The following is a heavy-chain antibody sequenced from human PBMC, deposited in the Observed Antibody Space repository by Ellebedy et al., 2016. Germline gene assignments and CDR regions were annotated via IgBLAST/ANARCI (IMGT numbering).Heavy chain of an antibody. CDR1: GYTFTNYG. D-gene: IGHD6-19*01. V-gene: IGHV1-18*01. CDR2: ITLYNGDT. J-gene: IGHJ5*02. CDR3: ARELGSSTGNWFSP. Sequence: ASVKVSCXASGYTFTNYGITWVRRAPGQGLEWMGWITLYNGDTKYAQNFQGRVTMTADTSTSTAYMELRGLRSDDTAVYYCARELGSSTGNWFSPWGQGTLVTVSS.